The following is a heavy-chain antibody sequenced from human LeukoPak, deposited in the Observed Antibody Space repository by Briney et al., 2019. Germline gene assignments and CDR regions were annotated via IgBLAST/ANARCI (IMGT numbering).Heavy chain of an antibody. V-gene: IGHV1-69*04. CDR3: ARYYYDSPGDY. CDR1: GGTFSSYA. CDR2: IIPILGIA. D-gene: IGHD3-22*01. J-gene: IGHJ4*02. Sequence: SVKVSCKASGGTFSSYAISWVRQAPGQGLEWMGRIIPILGIANYAQKFQGRVTITADKSTSTAYMELSSLRSEDTAVYYCARYYYDSPGDYWGQGTLVAVSS.